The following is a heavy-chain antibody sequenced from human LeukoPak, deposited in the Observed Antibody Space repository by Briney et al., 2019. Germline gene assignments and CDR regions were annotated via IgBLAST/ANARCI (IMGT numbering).Heavy chain of an antibody. J-gene: IGHJ6*02. CDR2: ISSSSSYI. D-gene: IGHD3-22*01. CDR1: GFTFSSYS. CDR3: ARCLYYYDSSGYPYYYGMDV. V-gene: IGHV3-21*01. Sequence: GGSLRLSCAASGFTFSSYSMNWVRQAPGKGLEWVSSISSSSSYIYYADSEKGRFTISRDNAKNSLYLQMNSLRAEDTAVYYCARCLYYYDSSGYPYYYGMDVWGQGTTVTVSS.